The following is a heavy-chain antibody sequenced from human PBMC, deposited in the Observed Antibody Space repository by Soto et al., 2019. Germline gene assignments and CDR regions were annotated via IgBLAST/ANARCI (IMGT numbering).Heavy chain of an antibody. CDR1: GGTFSTYA. D-gene: IGHD5-18*01. Sequence: QVQLVQSGAEVKKPESSVKVSCKAPGGTFSTYAISWVRQATGQGLEWMGGIIPMFGTANYAQRFKDRVTITADESTNTVYMELSSLRSEDTAVYFCASGIQLWLRRINNGYSGWGQGALVTVSS. V-gene: IGHV1-69*12. J-gene: IGHJ4*02. CDR2: IIPMFGTA. CDR3: ASGIQLWLRRINNGYSG.